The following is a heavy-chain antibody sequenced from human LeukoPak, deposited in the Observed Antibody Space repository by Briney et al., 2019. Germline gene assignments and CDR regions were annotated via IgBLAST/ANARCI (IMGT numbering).Heavy chain of an antibody. CDR3: ARGSYYYGSGSYSSNNFDY. D-gene: IGHD3-10*01. V-gene: IGHV4-30-2*01. CDR1: GGSISSGGYS. Sequence: SETLSLTCAVSGGSISSGGYSWSWLRQPPGKGLEWIGYIYHSGSTYYNPSLKSRVTISVDRSKNQFSLKLSSVTAADTAVYYCARGSYYYGSGSYSSNNFDYWGQGTLVTVSS. CDR2: IYHSGST. J-gene: IGHJ4*02.